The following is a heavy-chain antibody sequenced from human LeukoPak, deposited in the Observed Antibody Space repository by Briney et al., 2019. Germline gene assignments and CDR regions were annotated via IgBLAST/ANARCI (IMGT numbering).Heavy chain of an antibody. CDR1: GDSISSSNSY. Sequence: SETLSLTCTVSGDSISSSNSYWGWIRQPPGKGLEWIGSIYYSGNTYYNASLKSRVTISVDTSKNQFSLKLSSVTAADTAVYYCARKRYSSGWYYFDYWGQGTLVTVSS. J-gene: IGHJ4*02. CDR3: ARKRYSSGWYYFDY. D-gene: IGHD6-19*01. V-gene: IGHV4-39*01. CDR2: IYYSGNT.